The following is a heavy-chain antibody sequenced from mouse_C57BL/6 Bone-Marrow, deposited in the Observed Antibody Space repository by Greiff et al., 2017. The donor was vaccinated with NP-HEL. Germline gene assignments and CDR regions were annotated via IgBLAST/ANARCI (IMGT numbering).Heavy chain of an antibody. D-gene: IGHD2-2*01. CDR3: AILWLRYAMDY. CDR2: IHPNSGST. V-gene: IGHV1-64*01. CDR1: GYTFTSYW. J-gene: IGHJ4*01. Sequence: QVQLQQPGAELVKPGASVKLSCKASGYTFTSYWMHWVKQRPGQGLEWIGMIHPNSGSTNYNEKFKSKATLTVDKSSSTAYMQLSSLTSEDSAVYYCAILWLRYAMDYWGQGTSVTVSS.